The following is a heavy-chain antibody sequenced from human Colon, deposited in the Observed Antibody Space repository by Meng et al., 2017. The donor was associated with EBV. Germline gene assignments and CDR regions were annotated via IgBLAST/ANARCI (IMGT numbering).Heavy chain of an antibody. D-gene: IGHD6-6*01. CDR2: ISFDGSEK. CDR3: AKGRSRPDY. Sequence: QVQLVESXXXXXQXXRXXRLSCAASGFTFSGYGLHWVRQAPGKGLEWVAIISFDGSEKYYADSVKGRFTISRDNSKSTLYLQMNSLRVEDTAVYYCAKGRSRPDYWGQGTLVTVSS. J-gene: IGHJ4*02. V-gene: IGHV3-30*18. CDR1: GFTFSGYG.